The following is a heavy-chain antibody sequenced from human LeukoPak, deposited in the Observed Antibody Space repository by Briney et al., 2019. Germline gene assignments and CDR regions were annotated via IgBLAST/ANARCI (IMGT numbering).Heavy chain of an antibody. V-gene: IGHV3-48*02. CDR1: GFTFSSYN. J-gene: IGHJ4*02. CDR2: ISSSSSTI. Sequence: GGSLRLSCVASGFTFSSYNINWVRQAPGKGLEWVSYISSSSSTIHYADSVKSRFTISRDNAKNSLYLQMNSLRDEDTAVYYCARAVSGYIYGYGYWGQGTLVTVSS. CDR3: ARAVSGYIYGYGY. D-gene: IGHD5-18*01.